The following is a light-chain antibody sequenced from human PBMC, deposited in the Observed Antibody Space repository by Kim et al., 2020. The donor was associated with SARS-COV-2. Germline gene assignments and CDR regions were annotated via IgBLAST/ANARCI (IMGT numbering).Light chain of an antibody. CDR1: SSNIGAVYD. CDR3: QSYDSSLSGWV. CDR2: GNS. V-gene: IGLV1-40*01. Sequence: QRVKISWTGSSSNIGAVYDVHWYQQLPGTAPKLLIYGNSNRPSGVPDRFSGSKSGTSASLAITGLQAEDEADYYCQSYDSSLSGWVFGGGTQLTVL. J-gene: IGLJ3*02.